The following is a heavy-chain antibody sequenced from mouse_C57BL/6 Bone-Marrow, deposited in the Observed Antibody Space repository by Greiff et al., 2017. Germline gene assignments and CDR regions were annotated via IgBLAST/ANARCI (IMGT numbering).Heavy chain of an antibody. CDR2: ISSGSSTI. D-gene: IGHD2-4*01. J-gene: IGHJ4*01. V-gene: IGHV5-17*01. CDR3: ARNDYDVVYYAMDY. CDR1: GFTFSDYG. Sequence: EVQLVESGGGLVKPGGSLKLSCAASGFTFSDYGMHWVRQAPEKGLEWVAYISSGSSTIYYADTVKGRFTISRDNAKNTLFLPMTSLRSEDTAMYYCARNDYDVVYYAMDYWGQGTSVTVSS.